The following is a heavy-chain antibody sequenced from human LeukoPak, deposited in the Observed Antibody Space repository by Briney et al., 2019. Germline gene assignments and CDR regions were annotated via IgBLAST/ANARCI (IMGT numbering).Heavy chain of an antibody. CDR3: ARQSLRKRGPLGDY. CDR2: IYYSGST. D-gene: IGHD3-16*01. J-gene: IGHJ4*02. CDR1: GGSLSSSSYY. Sequence: SETLSLTCTVSGGSLSSSSYYWGWIRQPPGKGLEWIGSIYYSGSTYYNPSLKSRVTISVDTSKNQFSLKLSSVTAADTAVYYCARQSLRKRGPLGDYWGQGTLVTVSS. V-gene: IGHV4-39*07.